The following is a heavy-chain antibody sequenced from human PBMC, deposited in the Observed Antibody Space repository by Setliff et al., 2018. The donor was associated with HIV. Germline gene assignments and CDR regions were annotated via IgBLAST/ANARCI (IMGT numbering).Heavy chain of an antibody. V-gene: IGHV4-4*02. J-gene: IGHJ5*02. CDR3: ARGYDFWSGKAPHWFDP. CDR2: ISHSGTT. Sequence: PSETLSLTCAVSGASICSSYWWNWVRQPPGKGLEWIGEISHSGTTNYNPSLKSRVGISVDKSKNQFLLKLNSVTAADTAVYYCARGYDFWSGKAPHWFDPWGQGTLVTVSS. D-gene: IGHD3-3*01. CDR1: GASICSSYW.